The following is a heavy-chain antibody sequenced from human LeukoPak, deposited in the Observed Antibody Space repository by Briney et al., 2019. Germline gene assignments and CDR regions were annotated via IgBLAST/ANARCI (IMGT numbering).Heavy chain of an antibody. Sequence: GGSLRLSCAASGFTFSSYWMSWVRQAPGKGLEWVSSISSSSSYIYYADSVKGRFTISRDNAKNSLYLQMNSLRAEDTAVYYCATKAITYYYGSGVQEGALAYWGQGTLVTVSS. CDR1: GFTFSSYW. J-gene: IGHJ4*02. CDR3: ATKAITYYYGSGVQEGALAY. D-gene: IGHD3-10*01. CDR2: ISSSSSYI. V-gene: IGHV3-21*01.